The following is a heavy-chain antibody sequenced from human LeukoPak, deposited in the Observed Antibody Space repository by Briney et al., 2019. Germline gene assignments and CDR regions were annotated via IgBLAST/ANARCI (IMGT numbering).Heavy chain of an antibody. J-gene: IGHJ5*02. CDR3: ARVSSSAGGFDP. CDR2: INPNSDGT. V-gene: IGHV1-2*02. CDR1: GYIFTAYY. Sequence: ASVKVSCKASGYIFTAYYIHWVRQAPGQGPEWMGWINPNSDGTKFAQKFQGRVTMTRDTSISTAYMELSRLRSDDTAVYYCARVSSSAGGFDPWGQGTLVTVSS. D-gene: IGHD6-19*01.